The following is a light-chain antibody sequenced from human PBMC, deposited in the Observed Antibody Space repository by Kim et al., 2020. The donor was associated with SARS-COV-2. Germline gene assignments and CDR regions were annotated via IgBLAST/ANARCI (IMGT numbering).Light chain of an antibody. J-gene: IGKJ1*01. CDR2: SAS. Sequence: EIVLTQSPATLSVSPGERATLSCRASQSVSSNLAWYQQKPGQAPRPLIYSASSRATGIPARFSGSGSGTEFTLTISSLQSEDFAVYYCQQYNNWPHWTFGQGTKVDIK. CDR1: QSVSSN. V-gene: IGKV3-15*01. CDR3: QQYNNWPHWT.